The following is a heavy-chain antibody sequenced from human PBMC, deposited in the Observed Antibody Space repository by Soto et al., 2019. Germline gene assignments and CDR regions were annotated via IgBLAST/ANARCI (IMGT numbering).Heavy chain of an antibody. D-gene: IGHD5-18*01. J-gene: IGHJ5*02. CDR3: ARGRGYSYGLDP. CDR1: GDSVRSYY. Sequence: TLSLTCPVSGDSVRSYYWTWIRQPPGKGLEWIGYIYYSGSTYYNPSLKSRVTISVDTSKNQFSLSLNFVTAADTAVYYCARGRGYSYGLDPWGQGSLVTVSS. V-gene: IGHV4-30-4*08. CDR2: IYYSGST.